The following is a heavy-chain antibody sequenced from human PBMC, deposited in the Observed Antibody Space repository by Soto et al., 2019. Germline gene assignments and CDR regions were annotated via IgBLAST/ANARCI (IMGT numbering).Heavy chain of an antibody. J-gene: IGHJ4*02. CDR2: IYNSGST. D-gene: IGHD3-22*01. V-gene: IGHV4-31*03. Sequence: SETLSLTCTVSGGSIISGGYYWSWIRKHPGKGLEWIGYIYNSGSTYYNPSLKSRVTISVDTSKNQFSLKLSSVTAADTAVYYCARVGAYDSSGYYFPFDYWGQGTLVTVSS. CDR3: ARVGAYDSSGYYFPFDY. CDR1: GGSIISGGYY.